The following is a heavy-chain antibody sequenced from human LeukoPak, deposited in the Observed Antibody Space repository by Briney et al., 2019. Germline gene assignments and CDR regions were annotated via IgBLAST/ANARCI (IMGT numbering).Heavy chain of an antibody. D-gene: IGHD3-22*01. CDR2: IYSGGST. CDR3: AKGSPNYDFFSPFDY. J-gene: IGHJ4*02. Sequence: GGSLRLSCAASGFTVSSNYMSWVRQAPGKGLEWVSVIYSGGSTYYADSVKGRFTISRDNSKDTLYLQMNSLRAEDTAVYYCAKGSPNYDFFSPFDYWGQGTLVTVSS. V-gene: IGHV3-53*01. CDR1: GFTVSSNY.